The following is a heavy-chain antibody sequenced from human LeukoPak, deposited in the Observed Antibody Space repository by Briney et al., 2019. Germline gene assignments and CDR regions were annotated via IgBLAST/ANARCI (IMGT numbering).Heavy chain of an antibody. Sequence: PGGSLRLSCAASGFTFSSYAMSWVRQAPGKGLEWVSGISVTGVSTYYADSVKGRFTISRDNSKNTLYLQMNSLRAEDTALYYCARVPYGDYVFDYWGQGTLVTVSS. V-gene: IGHV3-23*01. CDR3: ARVPYGDYVFDY. CDR2: ISVTGVST. CDR1: GFTFSSYA. D-gene: IGHD4-17*01. J-gene: IGHJ4*02.